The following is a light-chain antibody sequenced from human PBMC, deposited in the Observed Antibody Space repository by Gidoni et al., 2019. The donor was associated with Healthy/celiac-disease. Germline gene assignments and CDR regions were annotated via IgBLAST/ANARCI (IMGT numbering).Light chain of an antibody. Sequence: QSALTQAASVSGSPGQAITISCTGTSSDVGGYNYVPWYQQHPGTAPKLMIYEVSNRPSGVPDRFSGSKSGNTASLTISGLQAEDEADYYCSSYTSSSTLVFGGGTKLTVL. V-gene: IGLV2-14*01. CDR3: SSYTSSSTLV. CDR1: SSDVGGYNY. J-gene: IGLJ3*02. CDR2: EVS.